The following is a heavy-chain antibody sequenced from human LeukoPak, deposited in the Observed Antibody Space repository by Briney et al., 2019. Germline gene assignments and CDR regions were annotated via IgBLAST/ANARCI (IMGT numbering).Heavy chain of an antibody. V-gene: IGHV4-59*01. CDR3: ARRDSSGWYYFDY. J-gene: IGHJ4*02. CDR1: GGSISSYY. Sequence: SATLSLTCPVSGGSISSYYGSWIRQPPGKGLEWIGYIYYSGSTNYNPSLKSRVTISVDTSTNQFSLKLISVTAADTAVYYCARRDSSGWYYFDYWGQGTLVTVSS. D-gene: IGHD6-19*01. CDR2: IYYSGST.